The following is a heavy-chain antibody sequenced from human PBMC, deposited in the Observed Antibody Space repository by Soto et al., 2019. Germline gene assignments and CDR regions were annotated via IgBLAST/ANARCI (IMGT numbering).Heavy chain of an antibody. CDR3: ARTNTAMVTGWFDP. CDR1: GGTFSGYA. Sequence: QVQLVQSGAEVKKPGSSVKVSCKASGGTFSGYAISWVRQAPGQGLEWMGGIIPIFGTANYAQKFQGRVTITADESTSTAYMELSSLRSEDTAVYYCARTNTAMVTGWFDPWGQGTLVTVSS. D-gene: IGHD5-18*01. CDR2: IIPIFGTA. J-gene: IGHJ5*02. V-gene: IGHV1-69*12.